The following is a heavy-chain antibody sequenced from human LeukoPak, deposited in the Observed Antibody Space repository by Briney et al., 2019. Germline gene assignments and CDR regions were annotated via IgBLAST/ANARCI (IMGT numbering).Heavy chain of an antibody. CDR2: ISSSSSLI. V-gene: IGHV3-21*01. Sequence: EGSLRLSCAASGFTFSSSDMDWVRQAPGKGLEWVASISSSSSLIYYTDSVKGRFTISRDNAKNSLYLQMNSLRAEDTAVYFCAKEGRSTTSGYWGQGTLVTVSS. D-gene: IGHD6-13*01. J-gene: IGHJ4*02. CDR3: AKEGRSTTSGY. CDR1: GFTFSSSD.